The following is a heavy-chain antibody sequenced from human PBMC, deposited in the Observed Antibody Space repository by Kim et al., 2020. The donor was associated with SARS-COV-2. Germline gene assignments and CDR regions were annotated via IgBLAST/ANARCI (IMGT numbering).Heavy chain of an antibody. V-gene: IGHV3-7*03. D-gene: IGHD1-1*01. J-gene: IGHJ4*02. CDR2: IKQDGSEE. Sequence: GGSLRLSCAASGFTFSNYWMNWVRQAPGKGLEWVANIKQDGSEEYYVDSVKGRFTISRDNAKNSLYLQMNSLRAEDTAVYYCATLFRDGILDYWGQGILVTVSS. CDR1: GFTFSNYW. CDR3: ATLFRDGILDY.